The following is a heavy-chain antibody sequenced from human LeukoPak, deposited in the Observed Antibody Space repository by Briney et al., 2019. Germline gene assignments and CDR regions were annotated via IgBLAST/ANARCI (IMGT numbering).Heavy chain of an antibody. CDR1: GGSISTY. V-gene: IGHV4-59*08. CDR2: IYYSGNT. Sequence: SETLSLTRTVSGGSISTYWSWIRQPPGKGLEWIGYIYYSGNTNYNPSLKSRVTISADTSKNQFSLKLSSVTAADTAVYYCARQGLDSGSSYWYFDLWGRGTLVTVSS. CDR3: ARQGLDSGSSYWYFDL. D-gene: IGHD3-10*01. J-gene: IGHJ2*01.